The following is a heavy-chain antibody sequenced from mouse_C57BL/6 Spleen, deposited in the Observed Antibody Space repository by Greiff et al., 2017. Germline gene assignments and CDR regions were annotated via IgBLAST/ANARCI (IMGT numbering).Heavy chain of an antibody. D-gene: IGHD2-1*01. J-gene: IGHJ2*01. Sequence: EVQRVESGPGLVKPSQSLSLTCSVTGYSITSGYYWNWIRQFPGNKLEWMGYISYDGSNNYNPSLKNRISITRDTSKNQFFLKLNSVTTEDTATYYCARRGNSIDYWGQGTTLTVSS. CDR1: GYSITSGYY. CDR3: ARRGNSIDY. V-gene: IGHV3-6*01. CDR2: ISYDGSN.